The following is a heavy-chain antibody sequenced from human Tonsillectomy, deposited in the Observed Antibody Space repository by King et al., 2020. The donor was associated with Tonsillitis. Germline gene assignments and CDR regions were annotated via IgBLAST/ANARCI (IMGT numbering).Heavy chain of an antibody. CDR2: ISPVFGIT. J-gene: IGHJ5*02. V-gene: IGHV1-69*09. CDR3: ARSIVVAGQGGDWFDP. CDR1: VDTFSTYS. D-gene: IGHD6-19*01. Sequence: QLVQSGAEVRKPGSSVKVSCKASVDTFSTYSINWVRQAPGQGLEWMGRISPVFGITNYAQKLQGRVPIAADKSTTTAYMELSSLRSEDTAVYYCARSIVVAGQGGDWFDPWGQGTLVTVSS.